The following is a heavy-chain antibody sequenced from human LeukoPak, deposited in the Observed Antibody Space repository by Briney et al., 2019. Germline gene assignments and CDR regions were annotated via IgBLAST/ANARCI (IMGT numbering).Heavy chain of an antibody. CDR2: IRSKAYGGTT. CDR1: GFTFGDYA. CDR3: TRDVRGESDYYGSGYYYYMDV. D-gene: IGHD3-10*01. Sequence: GGSLRLSCTASGFTFGDYAMSWVRQAPGKGLEWVGFIRSKAYGGTTEYAASVKGRFTISRDDSKSIAYLQMNSLKTEDTAVYYCTRDVRGESDYYGSGYYYYMDVWGKGTTVTISS. J-gene: IGHJ6*03. V-gene: IGHV3-49*04.